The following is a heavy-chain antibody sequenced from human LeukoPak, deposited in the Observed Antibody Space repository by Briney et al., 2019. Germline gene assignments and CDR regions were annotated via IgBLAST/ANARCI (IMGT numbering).Heavy chain of an antibody. J-gene: IGHJ4*02. CDR3: ARVRKVVAAAGRVCYFDY. CDR2: ISAYNGNT. V-gene: IGHV1-18*01. Sequence: GASVKVSCKASGYTFTSYGISWVRQAPGQGLEWMGWISAYNGNTNYAQKLQGRVTMTTDTSTSTAYMELRSLRSDDTAVYYCARVRKVVAAAGRVCYFDYWGQGTLVTVSS. CDR1: GYTFTSYG. D-gene: IGHD2-15*01.